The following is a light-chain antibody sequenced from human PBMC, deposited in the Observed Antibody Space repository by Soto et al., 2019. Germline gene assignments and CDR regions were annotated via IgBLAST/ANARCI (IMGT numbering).Light chain of an antibody. CDR1: QTVSNY. V-gene: IGKV3-11*01. CDR3: QQGSNWPRT. CDR2: DAS. Sequence: EIVLTQSPATLSLSPGERATLSCRASQTVSNYLAWYQQRPGQAPSLLIYDASKRAPGIPARFSGSGSGTDGTLTISSLESEDFAVYDCQQGSNWPRTFGQGTRLEIK. J-gene: IGKJ5*01.